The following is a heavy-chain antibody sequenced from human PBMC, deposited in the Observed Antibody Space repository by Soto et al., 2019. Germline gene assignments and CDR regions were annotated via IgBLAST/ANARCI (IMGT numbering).Heavy chain of an antibody. D-gene: IGHD3-16*01. J-gene: IGHJ4*02. Sequence: SVKVSCKASGGTFSSYAISWVRQAPGQGLEWMGGIIPIFGTANYAQKFQGRVTITADESTSTAYMELSSLRSEDTAVYYCARDVGMAYRTFDYWGQGTLVTVSS. CDR3: ARDVGMAYRTFDY. CDR1: GGTFSSYA. V-gene: IGHV1-69*13. CDR2: IIPIFGTA.